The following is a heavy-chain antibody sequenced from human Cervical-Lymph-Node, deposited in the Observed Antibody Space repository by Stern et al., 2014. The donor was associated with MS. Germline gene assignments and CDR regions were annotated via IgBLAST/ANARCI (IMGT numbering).Heavy chain of an antibody. CDR1: GGTFRNYA. CDR2: LVTVLGTS. J-gene: IGHJ4*02. Sequence: QVQLVQSGAEVKKPGSSVKVSCQASGGTFRNYAVSWVRQAPGQGLEWMGGLVTVLGTSNYAQRFQGRVSITTDSSASTAHMDLSSLTPEDTAVYFCARHSSDYYFYPFESWGQGTLVTVSS. D-gene: IGHD3-22*01. V-gene: IGHV1-69*01. CDR3: ARHSSDYYFYPFES.